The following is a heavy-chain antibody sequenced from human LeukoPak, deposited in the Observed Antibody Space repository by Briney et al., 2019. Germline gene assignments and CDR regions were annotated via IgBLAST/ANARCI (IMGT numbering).Heavy chain of an antibody. CDR3: ARGRVSSSTWYSTYYYYFYMDV. CDR1: GGSISSYY. D-gene: IGHD4-11*01. CDR2: VDHTGST. V-gene: IGHV4-59*01. Sequence: SETLSLTCTVSGGSISSYYWSWIRQPPGKGLEWIGYVDHTGSTNFNPSLNGRVSISRDTPKNLFSLRLRSVTAADTTVYFCARGRVSSSTWYSTYYYYFYMDVWGKGTTVTVSS. J-gene: IGHJ6*03.